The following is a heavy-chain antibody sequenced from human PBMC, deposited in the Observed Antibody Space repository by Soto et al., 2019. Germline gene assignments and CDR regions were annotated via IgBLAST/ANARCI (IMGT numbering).Heavy chain of an antibody. J-gene: IGHJ6*02. Sequence: GGSLRLSRAASGFTFSTHSMNWVRQAPGKGLEWISYITKSSKTIYYADSVKGRFTISRDNAKNSLYLQMNSLRAEDTAVYYCTRDHGYGYGMDVWGQGTTVTVSS. CDR3: TRDHGYGYGMDV. D-gene: IGHD5-12*01. CDR2: ITKSSKTI. V-gene: IGHV3-48*01. CDR1: GFTFSTHS.